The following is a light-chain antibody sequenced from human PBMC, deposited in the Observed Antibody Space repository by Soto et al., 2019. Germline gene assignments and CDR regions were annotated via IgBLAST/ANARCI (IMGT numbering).Light chain of an antibody. CDR1: SSDVGGYNY. Sequence: QSVLTQPASVSGSPGQSITISCTGTSSDVGGYNYVSWYQQHPGKAPKLMIYEVSNRPSGVSNRFSGSKSGNTASLTISGLQAEDEADYYCSSYAGSNSYVFGGGTKVTVL. CDR2: EVS. V-gene: IGLV2-14*01. J-gene: IGLJ1*01. CDR3: SSYAGSNSYV.